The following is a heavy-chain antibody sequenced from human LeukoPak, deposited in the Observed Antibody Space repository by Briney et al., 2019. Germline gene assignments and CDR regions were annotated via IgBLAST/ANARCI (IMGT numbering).Heavy chain of an antibody. D-gene: IGHD1-14*01. CDR1: GYTFTGYY. CDR2: INPNSGGT. V-gene: IGHV1-2*02. J-gene: IGHJ6*03. Sequence: ASVKVSCKASGYTFTGYYMHWVRQAPGQGLEWMGWINPNSGGTNYAQKLQGRVTMTTDTSTSTAYMELRSLRSDDTAVYYCARPRREPYYYYYYMDVWGKGTTVTVSS. CDR3: ARPRREPYYYYYYMDV.